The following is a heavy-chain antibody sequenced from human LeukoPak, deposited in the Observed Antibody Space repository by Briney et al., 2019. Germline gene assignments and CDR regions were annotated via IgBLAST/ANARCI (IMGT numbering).Heavy chain of an antibody. V-gene: IGHV4-59*01. J-gene: IGHJ3*02. CDR3: ARGVRYFVLDGFDI. CDR1: GGSISEYY. Sequence: PSETLSLTCTVSGGSISEYYWSWLRHPPGKGREWVGYIYYSGRTNCNPSLKSRVTISVDTSKNQLSLKLSSVTAADTALYYCARGVRYFVLDGFDIWGQGTMVTVSS. D-gene: IGHD3-9*01. CDR2: IYYSGRT.